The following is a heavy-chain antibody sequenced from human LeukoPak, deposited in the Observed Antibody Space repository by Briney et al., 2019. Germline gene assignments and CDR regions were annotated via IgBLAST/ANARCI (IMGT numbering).Heavy chain of an antibody. Sequence: PSETLSLTCTVSGGSISSGGYYWSWIRQHPGKGLEWIGYIYYSGSTYYNPSLKSRVTISVDTSKNQFSLKLSSVTAADTAVYYRARVGADLTGTPFDYWGQGTLVTVSS. CDR2: IYYSGST. V-gene: IGHV4-31*03. CDR3: ARVGADLTGTPFDY. CDR1: GGSISSGGYY. J-gene: IGHJ4*02. D-gene: IGHD1/OR15-1a*01.